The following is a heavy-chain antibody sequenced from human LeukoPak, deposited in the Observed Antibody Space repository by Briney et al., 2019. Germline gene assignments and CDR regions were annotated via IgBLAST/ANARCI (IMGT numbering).Heavy chain of an antibody. J-gene: IGHJ4*02. V-gene: IGHV3-21*01. Sequence: PGGSLRLSCAASGFTFSNYSMNWVRQAPGKGLEWVSSIGGGSDYIYYADSVKGRFTISRDNAKNSLCLQMNSLRAEDTAIYYCARDTPYKPSDYWGQGALVTVPS. CDR3: ARDTPYKPSDY. D-gene: IGHD1-1*01. CDR1: GFTFSNYS. CDR2: IGGGSDYI.